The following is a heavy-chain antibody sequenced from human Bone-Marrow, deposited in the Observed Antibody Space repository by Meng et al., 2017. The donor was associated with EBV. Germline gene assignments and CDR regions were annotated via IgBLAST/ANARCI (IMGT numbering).Heavy chain of an antibody. D-gene: IGHD3-10*01. CDR1: GGAFAAYA. CDR2: MDPNSGNT. Sequence: LVRSWARVRKPVASVKVSCTLCGGAFAAYAINWVRRAPGPGLEWMGWMDPNSGNTRFAQKFQGRVTMTRNTSISTAYMELSALTSEDTAVYYCARDVYASGTYRADPWGQGTLVTVSS. J-gene: IGHJ5*02. V-gene: IGHV1-8*02. CDR3: ARDVYASGTYRADP.